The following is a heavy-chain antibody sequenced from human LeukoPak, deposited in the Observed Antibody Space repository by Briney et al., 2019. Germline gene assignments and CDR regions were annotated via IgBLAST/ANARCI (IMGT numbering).Heavy chain of an antibody. V-gene: IGHV3-7*01. CDR1: GGSISSGGYY. J-gene: IGHJ4*02. Sequence: ETLSLTCTVSGGSISSGGYYWSWIRQAPGKGLEWVANIKEDGSEKYYVDSVKGRFTISRDNAKNSLYLQMNSLRAEDTALYYCARGGPTGALDDWGQGTLVTVSS. CDR2: IKEDGSEK. D-gene: IGHD7-27*01. CDR3: ARGGPTGALDD.